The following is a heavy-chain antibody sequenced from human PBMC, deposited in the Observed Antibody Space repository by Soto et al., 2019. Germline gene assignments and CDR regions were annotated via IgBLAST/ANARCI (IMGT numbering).Heavy chain of an antibody. CDR3: ARYSSGSEMQEGMDV. Sequence: APVKVSCKASGYTFTSYGISWVRQAPGQGLEWMGWISAYNGNTNYAQKLQGRVTMTTDTSTSTAYMELRSLRSDDTAVYYCARYSSGSEMQEGMDVWGQGITVNVSS. CDR1: GYTFTSYG. CDR2: ISAYNGNT. V-gene: IGHV1-18*01. D-gene: IGHD3-22*01. J-gene: IGHJ6*02.